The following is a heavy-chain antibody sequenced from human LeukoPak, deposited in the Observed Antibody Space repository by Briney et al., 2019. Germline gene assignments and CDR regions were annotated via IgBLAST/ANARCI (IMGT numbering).Heavy chain of an antibody. CDR1: GFTFSIYW. V-gene: IGHV3-74*01. CDR2: INSDGSST. D-gene: IGHD3-3*01. CDR3: ARDEDWSGYYGAFDI. J-gene: IGHJ3*02. Sequence: GGSLRLSCAASGFTFSIYWMHWVRHAPGKGLVWVSRINSDGSSTSYADSVKGRFTIPRDNAKNTLYLQMNSLRAEDTAVYYCARDEDWSGYYGAFDIWGQGTMVTVSS.